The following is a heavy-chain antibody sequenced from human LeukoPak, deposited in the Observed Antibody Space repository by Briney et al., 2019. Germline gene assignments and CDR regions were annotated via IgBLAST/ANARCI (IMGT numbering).Heavy chain of an antibody. D-gene: IGHD1-26*01. CDR2: IRSNSSTI. V-gene: IGHV3-48*01. Sequence: PGGSLRLSCAASGFTFSSYSMNWVRQAPGKGLEWVSYIRSNSSTIYYADSVKGRFTISRDNAKNSLYLQMNSLRAEDTAGYYCAREPLEGGAKGPHDAFDIWGQGTRDTVSS. J-gene: IGHJ3*02. CDR1: GFTFSSYS. CDR3: AREPLEGGAKGPHDAFDI.